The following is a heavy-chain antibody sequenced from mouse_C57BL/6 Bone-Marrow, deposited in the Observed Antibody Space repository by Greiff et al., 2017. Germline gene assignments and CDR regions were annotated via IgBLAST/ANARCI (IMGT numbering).Heavy chain of an antibody. CDR3: ARYDYDGAMDY. J-gene: IGHJ4*01. V-gene: IGHV5-16*01. Sequence: EVKLVESEGGLVQPGSSMKLSCPASGFTFSDYYMAWVRQVPEKCLEWVANINYDGSCPYYLDSLKSRFIISRDNAKNILYLQMSSLKSEDTATYYCARYDYDGAMDYWGQGTSVTVSS. D-gene: IGHD2-4*01. CDR1: GFTFSDYY. CDR2: INYDGSCP.